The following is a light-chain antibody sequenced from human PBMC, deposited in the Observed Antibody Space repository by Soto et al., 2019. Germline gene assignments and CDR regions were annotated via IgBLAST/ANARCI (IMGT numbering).Light chain of an antibody. CDR1: QRISNL. J-gene: IGKJ4*02. CDR2: GAS. CDR3: QVYNGK. V-gene: IGKV1-5*01. Sequence: DIQMTQSPSTLSASVGDRVTITCRASQRISNLLAWYKQKPGKAPKLLIYGASTLESGVPSRISGSGSGTEFTLTISSLQPDDFATYYCQVYNGKFGGGTKVDIK.